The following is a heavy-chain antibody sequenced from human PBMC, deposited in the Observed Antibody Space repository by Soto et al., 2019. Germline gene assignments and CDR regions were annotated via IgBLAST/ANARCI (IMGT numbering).Heavy chain of an antibody. V-gene: IGHV4-59*08. D-gene: IGHD3-10*01. CDR2: IYYSGST. J-gene: IGHJ4*02. CDR3: ARTRGHNSGGAFDY. Sequence: PSETLSLTCTVSGGSISSYYWSWIRQPPGKGLEWIGYIYYSGSTNYNPSLKSRVTISVDTSKNQFSLNLNSVTAADTALYYCARTRGHNSGGAFDYWGQGNLVTVSS. CDR1: GGSISSYY.